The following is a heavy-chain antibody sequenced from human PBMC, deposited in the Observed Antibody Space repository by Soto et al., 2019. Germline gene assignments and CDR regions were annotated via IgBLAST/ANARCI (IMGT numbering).Heavy chain of an antibody. V-gene: IGHV1-3*01. CDR1: GYTFTSYA. Sequence: ASGKVSCKASGYTFTSYAMHWVRQAPGQRLEWMGWINAGNGNTKYSQKFQGRVTITRDTSASTAYMELSSLRSEDTAVYYCARVPWHYYDSSGTPFDYWGQGTLVTVSS. CDR2: INAGNGNT. D-gene: IGHD3-22*01. CDR3: ARVPWHYYDSSGTPFDY. J-gene: IGHJ4*02.